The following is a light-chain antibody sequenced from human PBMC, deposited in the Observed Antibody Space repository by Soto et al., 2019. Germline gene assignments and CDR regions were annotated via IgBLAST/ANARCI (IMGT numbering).Light chain of an antibody. V-gene: IGKV3-11*01. Sequence: IALPQSPVTLSLAPGASATLSCRASQSVSSYLAWYQQKLGQAPRLLIYDASNRATGIPARFSGSGSGTDFTLTISSLEPEDFAVYYCQQRSNWPRTFGQGTKVDIK. CDR2: DAS. J-gene: IGKJ1*01. CDR3: QQRSNWPRT. CDR1: QSVSSY.